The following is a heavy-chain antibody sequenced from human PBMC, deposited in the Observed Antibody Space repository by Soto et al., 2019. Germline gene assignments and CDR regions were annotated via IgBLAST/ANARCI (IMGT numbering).Heavy chain of an antibody. CDR1: GYGFMNYG. J-gene: IGHJ4*02. V-gene: IGHV1-18*01. CDR3: ARGRDYTDYYGDF. D-gene: IGHD4-17*01. CDR2: ISTYSGNT. Sequence: QVQLVQSGPEVKKSGASVTVSCKASGYGFMNYGISWVRQAPGQGLEWMGWISTYSGNTDYAQKFQDRVTMTADASINTAYMELRNLRSDDTAVYYCARGRDYTDYYGDFWGQGTLVTVSS.